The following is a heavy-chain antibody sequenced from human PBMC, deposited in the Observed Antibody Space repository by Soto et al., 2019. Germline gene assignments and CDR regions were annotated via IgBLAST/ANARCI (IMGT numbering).Heavy chain of an antibody. Sequence: VGSLRLSCEASGFTFRSYGMHWVRLAPGEGLEWVAVISYDGRNKYYADSVKGRFTISRDNSKNTLYLQMNSLRAEDTAVYYCAKDRGYYGSGSYSTIDYWGQGTLVTVSS. D-gene: IGHD3-10*01. CDR3: AKDRGYYGSGSYSTIDY. CDR2: ISYDGRNK. V-gene: IGHV3-30*18. J-gene: IGHJ4*02. CDR1: GFTFRSYG.